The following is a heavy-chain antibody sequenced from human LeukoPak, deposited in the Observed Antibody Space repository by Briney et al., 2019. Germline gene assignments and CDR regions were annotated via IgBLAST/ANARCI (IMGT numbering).Heavy chain of an antibody. CDR1: GFTFSSYG. V-gene: IGHV3-30*18. J-gene: IGHJ4*02. CDR2: ISYDGSNK. Sequence: GGSLRLSCAASGFTFSSYGMHWVRQAPGKGLEWVAVISYDGSNKYYADSVKGRFTISRDNSKNTLYLQMTSLRAEDTAVYYCAKDAAGIAVAGPQLDYWGQGTLVAVSS. D-gene: IGHD6-19*01. CDR3: AKDAAGIAVAGPQLDY.